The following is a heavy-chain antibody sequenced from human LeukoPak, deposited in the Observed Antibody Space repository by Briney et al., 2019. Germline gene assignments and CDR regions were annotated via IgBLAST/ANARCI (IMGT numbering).Heavy chain of an antibody. CDR1: GGXISSSNC. J-gene: IGHJ4*02. CDR3: ARGRDYYDSSGYSY. Sequence: SETLSLTCAVSGGXISSSNCWSWVRQPPGKELEWIGEINHSGSTNYNPSLKSRVTVSVDTSKNQFSLKLSSVTAADTAVYYCARGRDYYDSSGYSYWGQGTLVTVSS. V-gene: IGHV4-4*02. D-gene: IGHD3-22*01. CDR2: INHSGST.